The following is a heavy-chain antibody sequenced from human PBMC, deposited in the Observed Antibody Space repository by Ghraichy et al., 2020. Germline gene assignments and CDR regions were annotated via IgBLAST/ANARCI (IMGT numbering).Heavy chain of an antibody. Sequence: GESLNISCAASGFTFSSYWMHWVRQAPGKGLVWVSRINSDGSSTSYADSVKGRFTISRDNAKNPLYLQMNSLRAEDTAVYYCARGFGYCSSTSCYTNFQHWGQGTLVTVSS. CDR1: GFTFSSYW. D-gene: IGHD2-2*02. V-gene: IGHV3-74*01. J-gene: IGHJ1*01. CDR2: INSDGSST. CDR3: ARGFGYCSSTSCYTNFQH.